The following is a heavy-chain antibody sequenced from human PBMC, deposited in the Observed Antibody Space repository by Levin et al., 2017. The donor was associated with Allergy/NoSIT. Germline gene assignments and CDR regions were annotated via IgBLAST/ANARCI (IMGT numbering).Heavy chain of an antibody. V-gene: IGHV3-11*03. D-gene: IGHD1-14*01. CDR1: GFSFNDYY. CDR3: IKTGGRAGGDD. J-gene: IGHJ4*02. Sequence: PGGSLRLSCAASGFSFNDYYMSWIRQAPGKGLEWLSYISPSSADTNYADSVKGRFTISRDNAKTSLYLQMNSLRVEDTAIYYCIKTGGRAGGDDWGQGALVTVSS. CDR2: ISPSSADT.